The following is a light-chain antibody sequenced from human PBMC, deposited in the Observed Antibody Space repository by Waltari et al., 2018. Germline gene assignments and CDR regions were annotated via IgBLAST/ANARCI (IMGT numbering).Light chain of an antibody. CDR3: SSYTSSSTLEV. CDR1: SSDVGGYNY. V-gene: IGLV2-14*01. CDR2: EVS. Sequence: QSALTQPASVSGSPGQSITISCTGTSSDVGGYNYVSWYQQHSGKAPKLMIYEVSNRPSGVSNRFSGSKSGNTASLTISVLQAEDEADYYCSSYTSSSTLEVFGGGTKLTVL. J-gene: IGLJ2*01.